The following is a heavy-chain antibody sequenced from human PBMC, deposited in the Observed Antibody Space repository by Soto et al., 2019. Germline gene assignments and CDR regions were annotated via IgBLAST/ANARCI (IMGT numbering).Heavy chain of an antibody. V-gene: IGHV3-73*01. CDR2: IRSKANSYAT. CDR3: TLKLWLDANYFDY. CDR1: GFTFSGSA. Sequence: GGSLRLSCAASGFTFSGSAMHWVRQASGKGLECVGRIRSKANSYATAYAASWKGRFTTSRDDSKNTAYLQMNSLKTEDTAVYYCTLKLWLDANYFDYWGQGTLVTVSS. D-gene: IGHD5-18*01. J-gene: IGHJ4*02.